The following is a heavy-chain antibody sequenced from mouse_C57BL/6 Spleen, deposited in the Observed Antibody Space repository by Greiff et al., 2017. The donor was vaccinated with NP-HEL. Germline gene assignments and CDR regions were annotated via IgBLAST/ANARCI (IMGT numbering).Heavy chain of an antibody. D-gene: IGHD2-4*01. Sequence: EVQVVESGEGLVKPGGSLKLSCAASGFTFSSYAMSWVRQTPEKRLEWVAYISSGGDYIYYADTVKGRFTISRDNARNTLYLQMSSLKSEDTAMYYCTRVGIYYDYDGGFAYWGQGTLVTVSA. J-gene: IGHJ3*01. CDR1: GFTFSSYA. CDR2: ISSGGDYI. V-gene: IGHV5-9-1*02. CDR3: TRVGIYYDYDGGFAY.